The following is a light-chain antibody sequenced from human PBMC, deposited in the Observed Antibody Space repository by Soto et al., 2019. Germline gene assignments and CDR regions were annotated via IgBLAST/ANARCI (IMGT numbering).Light chain of an antibody. CDR3: QQYNNWPIT. Sequence: EVVLTQSPPTLSVSPGERATLSCRASQSVNINLAWYQQKPGQAPYLLIYTPSTRATGVPARFRGSGSGTEFTLTISTLQSEDFTVYYCQQYNNWPITFGQGTRLEIK. J-gene: IGKJ5*01. CDR2: TPS. V-gene: IGKV3-15*01. CDR1: QSVNIN.